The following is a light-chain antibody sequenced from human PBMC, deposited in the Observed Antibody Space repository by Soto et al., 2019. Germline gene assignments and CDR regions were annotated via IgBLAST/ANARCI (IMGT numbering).Light chain of an antibody. Sequence: ENVLTQSPGTLSLSPGERATLSCRASQSVSNRYLVWYQQKRGQPPRLLMYGTSRRATGVPDRFSGSGSGTDFTLTISRLEPEDFAIYYCQQFGASSWTFGQGTEVEIK. CDR3: QQFGASSWT. J-gene: IGKJ1*01. CDR1: QSVSNRY. CDR2: GTS. V-gene: IGKV3-20*01.